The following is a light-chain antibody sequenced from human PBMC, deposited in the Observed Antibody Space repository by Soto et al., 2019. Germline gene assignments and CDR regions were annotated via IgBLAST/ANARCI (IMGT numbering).Light chain of an antibody. CDR2: ATS. J-gene: IGKJ3*01. CDR3: QQRHITPFT. CDR1: QSISIF. V-gene: IGKV1-39*01. Sequence: DIQMTQSPSSLSASVGDRVTITCRASQSISIFLNWYQQKPGKAPKLLIFATSRLESGVPSRFSGSGFGTDFTLTINSLQPDDFATYYCQQRHITPFTFGPGTKVEIK.